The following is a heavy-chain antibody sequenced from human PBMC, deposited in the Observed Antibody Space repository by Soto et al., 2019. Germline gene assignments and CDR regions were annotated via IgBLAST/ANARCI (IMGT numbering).Heavy chain of an antibody. CDR2: IYYSGST. CDR3: ARGVQSLDDAFDI. J-gene: IGHJ3*02. CDR1: GGSISSYY. D-gene: IGHD6-19*01. V-gene: IGHV4-59*08. Sequence: QVQLQESGPGLMKPSETLSLTCTVSGGSISSYYWSWIRQPPGKGLEWIGYIYYSGSTNYNPSLKSRVTISVDTSKNQFSLKLSSVTAADTAVYYCARGVQSLDDAFDIWGQGTMVTVSS.